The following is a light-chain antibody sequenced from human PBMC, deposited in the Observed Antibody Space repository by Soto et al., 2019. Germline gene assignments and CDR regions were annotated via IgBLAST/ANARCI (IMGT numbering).Light chain of an antibody. CDR2: AAS. Sequence: DIQMTQSPSSLSASVGDRVTITCRASESISRHLNWYQQKPGNAPKLLIYAASSLQNGVPSRFSGRGSGKDFTLTNSNLQPGDFAAYFCQESYSTLSITFGQGTRLETK. CDR1: ESISRH. CDR3: QESYSTLSIT. V-gene: IGKV1-39*01. J-gene: IGKJ5*01.